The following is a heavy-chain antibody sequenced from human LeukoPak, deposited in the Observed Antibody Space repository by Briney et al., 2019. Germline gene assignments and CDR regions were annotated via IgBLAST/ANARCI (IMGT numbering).Heavy chain of an antibody. CDR3: AKERGYGSGSYYDY. J-gene: IGHJ4*02. Sequence: GGSLRLSCAASGFTFSSYGMHWVRQAPGKGLEWVAVISYDGSNKYYADSVKGRFTISRDNSKSTLYLQMNSLRAEDTAVYYCAKERGYGSGSYYDYWGQGTLVTVSS. V-gene: IGHV3-30*18. D-gene: IGHD3-10*01. CDR2: ISYDGSNK. CDR1: GFTFSSYG.